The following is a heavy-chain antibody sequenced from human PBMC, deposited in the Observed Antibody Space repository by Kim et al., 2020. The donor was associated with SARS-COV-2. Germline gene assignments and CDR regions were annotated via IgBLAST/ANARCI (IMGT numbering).Heavy chain of an antibody. CDR1: GYTFASYG. Sequence: ASVKVSCKTSGYTFASYGISWVRQAPGQGLEWMGWISTDSGETNYAQKFQDRVALTTDTSTNTVFLELRSLRSDDTAVYYCARAWFCSGGSCSDTIDNWGQGTMVSVSS. J-gene: IGHJ3*02. V-gene: IGHV1-18*01. CDR2: ISTDSGET. D-gene: IGHD2-15*01. CDR3: ARAWFCSGGSCSDTIDN.